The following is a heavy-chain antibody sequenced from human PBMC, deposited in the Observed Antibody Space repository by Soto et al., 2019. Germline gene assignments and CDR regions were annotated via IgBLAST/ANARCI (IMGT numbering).Heavy chain of an antibody. D-gene: IGHD3-10*01. J-gene: IGHJ4*02. CDR2: IKRDGSEK. CDR1: GFTFSDYW. CDR3: ATSMGRGGNDY. V-gene: IGHV3-7*05. Sequence: EVQLVESGGGLVQPGGSLRLSCAASGFTFSDYWMSWVRQAPGKGLECVANIKRDGSEKYYVDPVKGRFTTSRDNAKNSLYRQMNSLSADDTAVYYCATSMGRGGNDYWGQGTLVTVSS.